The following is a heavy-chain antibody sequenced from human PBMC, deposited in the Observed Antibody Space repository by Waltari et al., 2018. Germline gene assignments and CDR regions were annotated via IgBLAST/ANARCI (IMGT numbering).Heavy chain of an antibody. D-gene: IGHD3-3*01. J-gene: IGHJ6*03. CDR1: GGSISSYY. CDR2: IYYRVST. Sequence: QVQLQESGPGLVKPSETLSLTCTVSGGSISSYYWSWIRQPPGKGLEWIGYIYYRVSTNYNPSLKSRVTISVDTSKNQFSLKLSSVTAADTAVYYCARAPRITIFGVTTGYYYYMDVWGKGTTVTVSS. CDR3: ARAPRITIFGVTTGYYYYMDV. V-gene: IGHV4-59*01.